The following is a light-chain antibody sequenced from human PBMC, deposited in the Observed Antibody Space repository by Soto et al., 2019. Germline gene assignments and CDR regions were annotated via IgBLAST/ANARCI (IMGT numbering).Light chain of an antibody. CDR3: QQYGSSPGT. CDR2: GAS. J-gene: IGKJ2*01. Sequence: EIVLTQSPGTLSLSPGERAILSCRASGTVRSNYLAWYQQKPGQAPRLLIHGASSRATGIPDRFSGSGSGTDFTLTISRVEPEDFGVYYCQQYGSSPGTFGLGTKLEIK. CDR1: GTVRSNY. V-gene: IGKV3-20*01.